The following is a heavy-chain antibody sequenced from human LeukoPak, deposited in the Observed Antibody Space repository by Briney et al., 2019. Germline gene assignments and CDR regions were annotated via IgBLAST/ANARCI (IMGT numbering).Heavy chain of an antibody. J-gene: IGHJ4*02. CDR3: ARSDYYGSGSYGPSIFDY. CDR1: GYSISSGYY. V-gene: IGHV4-38-2*02. D-gene: IGHD3-10*01. Sequence: SETLSLTCTVSGYSISSGYYWGWIRQPPGKGLEWIGSIYHSGSTYYNPSLKSRVTISVDTSKNQFSLELSSVTAADTAVYYCARSDYYGSGSYGPSIFDYWGQGTLVTVSS. CDR2: IYHSGST.